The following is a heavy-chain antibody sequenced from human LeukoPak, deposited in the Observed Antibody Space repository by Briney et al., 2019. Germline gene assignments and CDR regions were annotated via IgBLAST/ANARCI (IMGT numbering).Heavy chain of an antibody. D-gene: IGHD5-12*01. CDR1: GFTFTSYS. CDR2: ISGSGGST. V-gene: IGHV3-23*01. Sequence: GALRLSCAASGFTFTSYSMNWVRQAPGKGLEWVSAISGSGGSTYYADSVKGRFTISRDNSKNTLYLQMNSLRAEDTAVYYCARDFRVGSGYDYNYFDYWGQGTLVTVSS. CDR3: ARDFRVGSGYDYNYFDY. J-gene: IGHJ4*02.